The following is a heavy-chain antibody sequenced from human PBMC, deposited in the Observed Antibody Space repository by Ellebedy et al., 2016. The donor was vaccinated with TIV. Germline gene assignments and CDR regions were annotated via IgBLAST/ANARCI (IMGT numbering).Heavy chain of an antibody. Sequence: GESLKISCAASGFTFSSYWMSWVRQAPGKGLEWVANIKQDGTEKYYVDSLKGRFTISRDNAKNSLYLQMNSLRAEDTAVYYCARVTTQATGTGYYFDYWGQGTLVTVSS. CDR3: ARVTTQATGTGYYFDY. CDR1: GFTFSSYW. D-gene: IGHD4-17*01. V-gene: IGHV3-7*01. J-gene: IGHJ4*02. CDR2: IKQDGTEK.